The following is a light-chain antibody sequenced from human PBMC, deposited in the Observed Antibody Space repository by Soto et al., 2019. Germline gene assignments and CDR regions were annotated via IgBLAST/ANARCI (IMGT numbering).Light chain of an antibody. CDR1: QSISSW. CDR3: QQYHSYSLT. Sequence: DIQMTQSPSTLSASVGDRVTITCRASQSISSWLAWYQQKPGKAPKLLIYKASSLEGGVPSRLSGSGSGTDFTLTISSLQPDDFATYYCQQYHSYSLTFGGGTKVDIK. V-gene: IGKV1-5*03. J-gene: IGKJ4*01. CDR2: KAS.